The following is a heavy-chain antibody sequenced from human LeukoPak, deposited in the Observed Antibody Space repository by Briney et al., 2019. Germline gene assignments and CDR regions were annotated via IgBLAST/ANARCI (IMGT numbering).Heavy chain of an antibody. V-gene: IGHV3-74*01. CDR3: AKSNGYGLIDI. D-gene: IGHD3-10*01. CDR1: GFTFSSYW. CDR2: INSDGSST. J-gene: IGHJ3*02. Sequence: PGGSLRLSCAASGFTFSSYWMHWVRQAPGKGLVWVSRINSDGSSTRYADSVKGRFTISRDNAKNTLYLQMNSLRAEDTAVYYCAKSNGYGLIDIWGQGTMVTVSS.